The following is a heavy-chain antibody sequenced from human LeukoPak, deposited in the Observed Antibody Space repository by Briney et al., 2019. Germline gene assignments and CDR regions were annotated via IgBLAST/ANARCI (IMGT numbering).Heavy chain of an antibody. CDR3: ARCTELKTMPAATAMAGIADNWFDP. Sequence: ASVKLSCKASGYTFTSYYMHWVRQAPGQGLEWMGWINPNSGGTNYAQKFQGRVTMTRDTSISTAYMELSRLRSDDTAVYYCARCTELKTMPAATAMAGIADNWFDPWGQGTLVTVSS. V-gene: IGHV1-2*02. CDR1: GYTFTSYY. J-gene: IGHJ5*02. D-gene: IGHD6-19*01. CDR2: INPNSGGT.